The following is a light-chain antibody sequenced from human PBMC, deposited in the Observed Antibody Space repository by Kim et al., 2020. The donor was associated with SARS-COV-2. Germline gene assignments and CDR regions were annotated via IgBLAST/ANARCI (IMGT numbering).Light chain of an antibody. CDR1: QSVARH. CDR2: DAS. Sequence: ERVMTQSPVTLSVYPGERATLSCRASQSVARHLAWYQQKPGQIPRLLIYDASTRATGIPVRFSGSGSGTEFTLTISSLQSEDFAVYYCQQYNNWPLTFGGGTKVDIK. V-gene: IGKV3-15*01. CDR3: QQYNNWPLT. J-gene: IGKJ4*01.